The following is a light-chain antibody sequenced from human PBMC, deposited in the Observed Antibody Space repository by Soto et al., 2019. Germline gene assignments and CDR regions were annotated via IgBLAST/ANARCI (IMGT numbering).Light chain of an antibody. CDR1: QSVSSSY. CDR2: GAS. Sequence: EDVLTQSPGTLSLSPGERATLSCRASQSVSSSYLAWYQQKPGQAPRLLIYGASSRATGIPDRFSGSGSGTDFTLTISRLEPEDFAVYYCQQYGSSPPTFGQGTKMDIK. V-gene: IGKV3-20*01. CDR3: QQYGSSPPT. J-gene: IGKJ1*01.